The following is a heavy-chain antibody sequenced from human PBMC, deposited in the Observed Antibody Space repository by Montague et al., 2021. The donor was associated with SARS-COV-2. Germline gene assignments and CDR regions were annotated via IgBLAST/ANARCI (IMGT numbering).Heavy chain of an antibody. CDR2: ISAYNGNT. V-gene: IGHV1-18*01. J-gene: IGHJ5*02. CDR1: GYTFTSYG. Sequence: SVKVSCKASGYTFTSYGISWVRQAPGQGLEWMGWISAYNGNTNYAQKLQGRVTMTTDTSTSTAYMELRSQRSDDTAVYYCAREIMITFGGVIVTWFDPWGQGTLVTVSS. D-gene: IGHD3-16*02. CDR3: AREIMITFGGVIVTWFDP.